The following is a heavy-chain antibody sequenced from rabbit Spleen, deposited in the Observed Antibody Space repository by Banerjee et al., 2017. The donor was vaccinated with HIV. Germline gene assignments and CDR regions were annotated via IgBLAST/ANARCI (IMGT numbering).Heavy chain of an antibody. CDR3: ARDLVGVIGWNFSL. CDR1: GFSFSDRDV. Sequence: QEQLVESGGGLVKPEGSLTLTCKASGFSFSDRDVMCWVRQAPGKGLEWIACINTGTGKAVYASWAKGRFTVSKTSSNTVTLQMTSLTAADTATYFCARDLVGVIGWNFSLWGPGTLVTVS. V-gene: IGHV1S45*01. J-gene: IGHJ4*01. D-gene: IGHD1-1*01. CDR2: INTGTGKA.